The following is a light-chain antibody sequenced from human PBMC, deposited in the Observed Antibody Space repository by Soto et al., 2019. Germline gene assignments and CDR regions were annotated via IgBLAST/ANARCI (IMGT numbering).Light chain of an antibody. CDR2: GNS. V-gene: IGLV1-40*01. Sequence: QSVLTQPPSVSGAPGQRVTISCTGSSSNIGAGYDVHWYQQLPGTAHKLLIYGNSNRPSGVPDRFSGSKSGTSASLAITELQAEDEADYYCQSYDSSLSGWVFGGGTELTVL. CDR1: SSNIGAGYD. CDR3: QSYDSSLSGWV. J-gene: IGLJ3*02.